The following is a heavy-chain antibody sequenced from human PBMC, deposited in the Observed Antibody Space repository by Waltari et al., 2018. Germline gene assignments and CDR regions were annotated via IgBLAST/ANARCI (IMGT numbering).Heavy chain of an antibody. CDR2: IYYSGST. D-gene: IGHD3-10*01. Sequence: QVQLQESGPGLVKPSQTLSLTCTVSGGSISSGGYYWSWIRQHPGKGLEWSGYIYYSGSTNYNPSLKSRVTRSVDTSKNQFSLKLSSVTAADTAVYYCARVGDYASGSPRFDYWGQGTLVTASS. J-gene: IGHJ4*02. CDR3: ARVGDYASGSPRFDY. V-gene: IGHV4-31*03. CDR1: GGSISSGGYY.